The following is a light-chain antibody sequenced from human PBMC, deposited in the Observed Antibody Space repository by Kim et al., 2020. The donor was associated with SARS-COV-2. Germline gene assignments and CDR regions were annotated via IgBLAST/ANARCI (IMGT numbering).Light chain of an antibody. Sequence: DIQMTQSPSTLSASVGDRVTITCRASQSISSWLAWYQQKPGKAPKLLIYDASTLESGVPSRFSGSGSGTEFTLTISSLQPDDSATYYSKQYNRPATWTLGQGTKGESK. CDR1: QSISSW. CDR2: DAS. V-gene: IGKV1-5*01. J-gene: IGKJ1*01. CDR3: KQYNRPATWT.